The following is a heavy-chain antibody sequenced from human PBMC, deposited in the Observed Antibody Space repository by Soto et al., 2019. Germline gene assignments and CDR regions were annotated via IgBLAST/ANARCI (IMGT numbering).Heavy chain of an antibody. J-gene: IGHJ5*02. CDR1: GGTCSSYA. CDR2: IIPIFGTA. V-gene: IGHV1-69*13. CDR3: ASSTGTITQFDP. Sequence: SVKVSCKASGGTCSSYAISWVLQAPGQGLEWMGGIIPIFGTANYAQKFQGRVTITADESTSTAYMELSSLRSEDTAVYYCASSTGTITQFDPWGQGTLVTVSS. D-gene: IGHD1-1*01.